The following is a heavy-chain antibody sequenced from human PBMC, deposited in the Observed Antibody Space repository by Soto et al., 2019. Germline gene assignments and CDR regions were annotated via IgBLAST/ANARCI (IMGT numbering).Heavy chain of an antibody. D-gene: IGHD3-16*01. Sequence: GGSLKLSCEASGYYFSRFGMHWVRQAPGKGLEWVAFISNDAGYIHDEESVKGRFSISRDNSMNTLYLQMNNLRPEDTAVYYCARYAGERPAEDYFDLWGQGTPVTVSS. CDR1: GYYFSRFG. CDR2: ISNDAGYI. CDR3: ARYAGERPAEDYFDL. V-gene: IGHV3-30*03. J-gene: IGHJ4*02.